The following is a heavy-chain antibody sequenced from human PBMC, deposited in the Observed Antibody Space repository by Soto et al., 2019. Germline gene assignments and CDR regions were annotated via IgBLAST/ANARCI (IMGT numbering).Heavy chain of an antibody. Sequence: PGGSLRLSCAASGFTFSNFAMSWVRQAPGKGLEWVSSISNSADRSYYADPVKGRFTISRDNSKNTLYLQMNSLRAEDTAVYYCAKDRSTVTYPVDYWGQGTLVTVSS. CDR2: ISNSADRS. V-gene: IGHV3-23*01. CDR1: GFTFSNFA. D-gene: IGHD4-4*01. J-gene: IGHJ4*02. CDR3: AKDRSTVTYPVDY.